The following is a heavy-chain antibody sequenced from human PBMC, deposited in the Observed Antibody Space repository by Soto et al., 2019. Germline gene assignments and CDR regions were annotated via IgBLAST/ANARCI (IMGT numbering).Heavy chain of an antibody. CDR2: IRSKAYGGTT. CDR3: TRRAEYDILTSFDY. J-gene: IGHJ4*02. Sequence: GGSLRLSCTASGFTFGVYAMSWFRQAPGKGLEWVGFIRSKAYGGTTEYVASVKGRFTISRDDSKSIAYLQMNSLKTEDTAVYYCTRRAEYDILTSFDYWGQGTLVTVSS. D-gene: IGHD3-9*01. CDR1: GFTFGVYA. V-gene: IGHV3-49*03.